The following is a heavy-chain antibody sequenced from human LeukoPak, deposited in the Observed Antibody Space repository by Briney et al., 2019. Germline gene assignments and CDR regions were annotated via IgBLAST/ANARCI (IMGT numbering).Heavy chain of an antibody. CDR2: IYDSGST. V-gene: IGHV4-59*08. CDR3: ARRGGFYCRGATCYHYYFDY. D-gene: IGHD2-15*01. Sequence: PSETLSLTCTVSGGSISSYYWSWIRQPPGKGLEWIGYIYDSGSTNYNPSLKSRVTISVDTSKNQFSLKLSSVTAADTAVYYCARRGGFYCRGATCYHYYFDYWGQGALVTVSS. CDR1: GGSISSYY. J-gene: IGHJ4*02.